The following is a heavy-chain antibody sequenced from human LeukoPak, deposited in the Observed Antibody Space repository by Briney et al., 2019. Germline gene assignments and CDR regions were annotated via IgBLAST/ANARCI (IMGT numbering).Heavy chain of an antibody. Sequence: PGGSLRLSCAVSGFSFSAYGMHWVRQAPGKGLEWVAIISYDGNNKYYVDSVKGRFSISRDNSKNTLSLQMNSLRPDDTALYYCAGGQMFTSGGFESWGQGALVTVSS. J-gene: IGHJ4*02. CDR1: GFSFSAYG. CDR2: ISYDGNNK. D-gene: IGHD6-19*01. CDR3: AGGQMFTSGGFES. V-gene: IGHV3-30*03.